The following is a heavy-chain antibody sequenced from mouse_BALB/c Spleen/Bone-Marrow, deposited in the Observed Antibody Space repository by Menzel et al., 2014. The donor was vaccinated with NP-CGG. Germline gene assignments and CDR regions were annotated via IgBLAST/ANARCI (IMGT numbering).Heavy chain of an antibody. CDR1: GFTFSSYG. CDR3: ARVFWWYFDV. V-gene: IGHV5-6-3*01. Sequence: EVKLMESGGGLVQPGGSLKLSCVASGFTFSSYGMSWVRQTPDKRLELVATINNNGGSTYYPDSVKGQFTISRDNAKNTRCLQMDSMKTYDTAMYVSARVFWWYFDVWGAGTTVTVSS. CDR2: INNNGGST. J-gene: IGHJ1*01.